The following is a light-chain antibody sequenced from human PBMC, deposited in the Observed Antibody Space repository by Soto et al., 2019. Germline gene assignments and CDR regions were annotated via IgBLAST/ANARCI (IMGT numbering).Light chain of an antibody. CDR2: GAS. CDR3: QQYGSSPTWT. CDR1: QSVSSSY. J-gene: IGKJ1*01. V-gene: IGKV3-20*01. Sequence: DIVLTHSPGTLSFSPGERATLSCRASQSVSSSYLAWYQQKPGQPPTLLIYGASSRATGIPDRFSGSGSGTAFTLTISRLEPEDFAVYYCQQYGSSPTWTFGQGTKVDIK.